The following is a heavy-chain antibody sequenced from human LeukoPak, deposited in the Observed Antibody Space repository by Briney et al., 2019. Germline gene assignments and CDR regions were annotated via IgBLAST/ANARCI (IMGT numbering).Heavy chain of an antibody. CDR1: GFTFSDYY. CDR3: ARDPRRHFDWLLTPLGY. Sequence: GGPLRLSCAASGFTFSDYYMSWIRQAPGKGLEGVSYISSSGSTIYYADPVKRRFTISRDNAKNSLYLQMNTLRAEDAAVYHCARDPRRHFDWLLTPLGYWGQGTLVTVSS. J-gene: IGHJ4*02. V-gene: IGHV3-11*01. D-gene: IGHD3-9*01. CDR2: ISSSGSTI.